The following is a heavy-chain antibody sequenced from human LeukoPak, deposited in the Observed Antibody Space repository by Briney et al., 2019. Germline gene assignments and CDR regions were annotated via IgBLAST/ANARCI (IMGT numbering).Heavy chain of an antibody. Sequence: SETLSLTCAVYGGSFSGYYWSWIRQPPREGAGVDWGNQHSGSTNYNPSLKSRVTISVDTSKNQFSLKLSSVTAADTAVYYCARRNYCSSTSGGGSCYFDYWGQGTLVTVSS. CDR1: GGSFSGYY. CDR2: QHSGST. D-gene: IGHD2-2*01. J-gene: IGHJ4*02. V-gene: IGHV4-34*01. CDR3: ARRNYCSSTSGGGSCYFDY.